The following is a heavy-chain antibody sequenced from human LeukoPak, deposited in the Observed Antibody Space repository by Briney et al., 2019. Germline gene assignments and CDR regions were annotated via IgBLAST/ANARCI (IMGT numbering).Heavy chain of an antibody. CDR3: ARTTMVRGTYYMDV. CDR1: GGSISSGSYY. V-gene: IGHV4-61*02. D-gene: IGHD3-10*01. Sequence: SETLSLTCTVSGGSISSGSYYWSWIRQPAGKGLEWIGRIYTSGSTNYNPSLKSRVTISVDTSKNQFSLKLSSVTAADAAVYYCARTTMVRGTYYMDVWGKGTTVTVSS. J-gene: IGHJ6*03. CDR2: IYTSGST.